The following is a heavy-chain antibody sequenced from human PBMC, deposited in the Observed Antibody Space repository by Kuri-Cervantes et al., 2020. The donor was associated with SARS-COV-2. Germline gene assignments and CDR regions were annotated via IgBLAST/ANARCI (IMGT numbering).Heavy chain of an antibody. J-gene: IGHJ4*02. D-gene: IGHD1-26*01. CDR3: ARDNILFSGSGFDS. CDR1: GGSINNYY. CDR2: FYSSGIT. Sequence: GSLRLSCSVSGGSINNYYWSWIRQLPGKGLEWIGYFYSSGITNYDPSLKTRVTISADTSKNQLSLKLTSVTAADSAVYYCARDNILFSGSGFDSWGPGARVTVSS. V-gene: IGHV4-59*01.